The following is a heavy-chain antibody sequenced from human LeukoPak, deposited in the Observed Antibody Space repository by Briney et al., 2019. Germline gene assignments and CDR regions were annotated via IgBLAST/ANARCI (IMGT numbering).Heavy chain of an antibody. CDR2: MREDGGDK. CDR1: GFTFRKYW. Sequence: GESLRLSCAASGFTFRKYWMGWVRQAPGKGLYGVASMREDGGDKQYLDSVKGRCAIPRDNDKNSLYLQMNSLRAADTAVYYCARDTYRFYDYWGQGTLVTVSS. V-gene: IGHV3-7*01. CDR3: ARDTYRFYDY. J-gene: IGHJ4*02.